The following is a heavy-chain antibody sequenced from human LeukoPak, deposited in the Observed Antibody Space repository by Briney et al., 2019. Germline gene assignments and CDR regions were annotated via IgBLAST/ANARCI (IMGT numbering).Heavy chain of an antibody. Sequence: ASVKVSCKASGYTFTSYDINWVRQATGQGLEWMGWMNPNSGNTGYAQKFQGRVTMTRNTSISTACMELSSLRSEDTAVYYCARGVRYHRGSSGYYPFPYWGQGTLVTVSS. V-gene: IGHV1-8*01. D-gene: IGHD3-22*01. CDR2: MNPNSGNT. J-gene: IGHJ4*02. CDR1: GYTFTSYD. CDR3: ARGVRYHRGSSGYYPFPY.